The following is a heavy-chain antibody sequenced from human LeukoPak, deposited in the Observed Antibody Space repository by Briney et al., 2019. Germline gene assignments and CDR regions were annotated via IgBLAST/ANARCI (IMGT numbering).Heavy chain of an antibody. J-gene: IGHJ4*02. D-gene: IGHD5-24*01. CDR1: GGTFSSYA. V-gene: IGHV1-69*13. CDR3: ARDPDGYGDY. Sequence: SVKVSCKASGGTFSSYAISWVRQAPGQGLEWMGGIIPIFGTANYAQKFQGRVTITADESTSTAYMELRSLRSDDTAVYYCARDPDGYGDYWGQGTLVTVSS. CDR2: IIPIFGTA.